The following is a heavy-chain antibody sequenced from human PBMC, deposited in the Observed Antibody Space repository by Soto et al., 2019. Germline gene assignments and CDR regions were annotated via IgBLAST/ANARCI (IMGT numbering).Heavy chain of an antibody. J-gene: IGHJ4*02. CDR2: IYHSGST. CDR3: ARGRNYGDYDY. CDR1: GGSISSGGYS. V-gene: IGHV4-30-2*01. Sequence: PSETLSLTCAVSGGSISSGGYSWSWIRQPPGKGLEWIGYIYHSGSTYYNPSLKSRVTISVDRSKNQFSLKLSSVTAADTAVYYCARGRNYGDYDYLGPGNPGHRLL. D-gene: IGHD4-17*01.